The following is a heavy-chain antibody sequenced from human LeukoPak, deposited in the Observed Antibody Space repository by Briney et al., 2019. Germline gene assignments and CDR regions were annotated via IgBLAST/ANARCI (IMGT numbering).Heavy chain of an antibody. V-gene: IGHV3-66*02. Sequence: GGSLRLSCAASGFTVSSNYMSWVRQAPGKGLEWVSVIYSGGSTYYADSVKGRFTISRDNSKNTLYLQLNSLRAEDTTVYYCARERANQWGGGAFDIWGQGTMVTVSS. CDR1: GFTVSSNY. CDR3: ARERANQWGGGAFDI. J-gene: IGHJ3*02. D-gene: IGHD4/OR15-4a*01. CDR2: IYSGGST.